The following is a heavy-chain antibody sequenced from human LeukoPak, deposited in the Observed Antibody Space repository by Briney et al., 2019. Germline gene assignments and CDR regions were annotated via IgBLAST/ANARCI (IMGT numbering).Heavy chain of an antibody. J-gene: IGHJ6*03. CDR2: ISYDGSNK. CDR1: GFTFSSYA. V-gene: IGHV3-30-3*01. CDR3: ARDVRSYYYYMDV. Sequence: PGGSLRLSCAASGFTFSSYAMHWVRQAPGKGLEWVAVISYDGSNKYYADSVKGRFTISRDNAKNSLYLQMNSLRAEDTAVYYCARDVRSYYYYMDVWGKGTTVTVSS. D-gene: IGHD3-3*01.